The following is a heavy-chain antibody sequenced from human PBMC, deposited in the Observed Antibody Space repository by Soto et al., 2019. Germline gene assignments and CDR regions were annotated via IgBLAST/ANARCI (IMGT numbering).Heavy chain of an antibody. V-gene: IGHV3-23*01. Sequence: GGSLRLSCAASGFTFSSYAMSWVRQAPGKGLEWVSAISGSGGSTYYADSVKGRFTISRDNSKNTLYLQMNSLRAEDTAVYYCAKDLIAVTTRGGFFDYWGQGTLVTVSS. CDR1: GFTFSSYA. CDR3: AKDLIAVTTRGGFFDY. CDR2: ISGSGGST. D-gene: IGHD4-17*01. J-gene: IGHJ4*02.